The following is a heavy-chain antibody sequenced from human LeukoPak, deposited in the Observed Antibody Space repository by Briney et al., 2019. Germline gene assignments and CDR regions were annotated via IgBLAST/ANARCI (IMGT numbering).Heavy chain of an antibody. V-gene: IGHV4-38-2*01. J-gene: IGHJ4*02. CDR2: IYHSGST. CDR3: ARAGWENDY. D-gene: IGHD6-19*01. CDR1: DYSVSSGYY. Sequence: SETLSLTCAVSDYSVSSGYYWGWIRQPPGKGLEWIGSIYHSGSTYYNPSLKSRVTISVDTSKNQFSLKLSSVTAADTAVYYCARAGWENDYWGQETLVTVSS.